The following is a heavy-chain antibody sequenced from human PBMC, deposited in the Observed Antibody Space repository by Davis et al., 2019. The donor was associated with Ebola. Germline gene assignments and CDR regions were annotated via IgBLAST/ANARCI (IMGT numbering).Heavy chain of an antibody. CDR1: GYTFTSYA. CDR3: ARDSTVTTLGYYYGIDV. V-gene: IGHV1-3*01. Sequence: AASVQVSCNASGYTFTSYAMHWVRQAPGQRLEWMGWINAGNGNTKYSQKFQGRVTITRDTSASTAYMELSSLRSEDTAVYYCARDSTVTTLGYYYGIDVWGQGTTVTVSS. J-gene: IGHJ6*02. D-gene: IGHD4-11*01. CDR2: INAGNGNT.